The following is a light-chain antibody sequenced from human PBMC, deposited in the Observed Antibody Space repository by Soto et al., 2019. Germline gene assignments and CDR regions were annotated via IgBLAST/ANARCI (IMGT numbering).Light chain of an antibody. V-gene: IGKV1-39*01. J-gene: IGKJ1*01. CDR1: QSVSSY. Sequence: DIQMTQSPSSLSASVGERATISCRASQSVSSYLNCYQQKPVKAPRLLIYAASSLHSVVPARFSGSGSGTDFTLTISSLKPEDFATYYCQQSYRTHLITFGQGTKVDIK. CDR3: QQSYRTHLIT. CDR2: AAS.